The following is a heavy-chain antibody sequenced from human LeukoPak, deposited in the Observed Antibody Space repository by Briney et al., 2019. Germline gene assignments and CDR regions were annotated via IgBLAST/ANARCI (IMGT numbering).Heavy chain of an antibody. J-gene: IGHJ5*02. Sequence: PSETLFLTCAVPGGSISSSSYYWGWIRQPPGKGLEWLGRIYYSGSTYYNPSLNSRVSIFEDTCMNQSALTLSCGTAAVTAWYYCARLGPSYYDILTGYTPRGWFDPWGQGTLVTVSS. CDR1: GGSISSSSYY. CDR2: IYYSGST. D-gene: IGHD3-9*01. CDR3: ARLGPSYYDILTGYTPRGWFDP. V-gene: IGHV4-39*01.